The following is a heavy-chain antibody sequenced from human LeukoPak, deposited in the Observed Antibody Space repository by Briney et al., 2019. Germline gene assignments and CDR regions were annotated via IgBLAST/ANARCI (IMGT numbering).Heavy chain of an antibody. V-gene: IGHV3-7*01. J-gene: IGHJ4*02. CDR2: INPDGGDK. D-gene: IGHD5-18*01. CDR1: GFTFSTYW. CDR3: ATIQLWKFDY. Sequence: PGGSLRLSCAASGFTFSTYWMSWVRQAPGKGLEWVANINPDGGDKKYVDSVKGRFTISRDNAKNSLYLQMNSLRAEDTAVYYCATIQLWKFDYWGQGALVTVSS.